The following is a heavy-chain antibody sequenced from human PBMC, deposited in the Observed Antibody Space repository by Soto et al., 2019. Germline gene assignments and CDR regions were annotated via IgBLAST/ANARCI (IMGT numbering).Heavy chain of an antibody. CDR1: GYTFTSYG. Sequence: ASVKVSCKASGYTFTSYGISWVRQAPGQGLEWMGWISAYNGNTNYAQKLQGRVTMTTDTSTSTAYMELRSLRSDDTAVYYCARDWGSTHSPGYFDYWGQGTLVTVSS. J-gene: IGHJ4*02. V-gene: IGHV1-18*01. D-gene: IGHD3-16*01. CDR2: ISAYNGNT. CDR3: ARDWGSTHSPGYFDY.